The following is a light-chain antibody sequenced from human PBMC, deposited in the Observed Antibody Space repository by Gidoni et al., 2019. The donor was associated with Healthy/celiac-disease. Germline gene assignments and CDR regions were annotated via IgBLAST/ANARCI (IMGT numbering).Light chain of an antibody. CDR3: QQYNSYRWT. J-gene: IGKJ1*01. CDR2: DAS. Sequence: DIQMTQSPSTLFASVGDRVTITCRASQSISSWLAWYQQKPGKAPKLLIYDASSLESGVPSRFSGSGSGTEFTLTISSLQPDDFATYYCQQYNSYRWTFXQXTKVEIK. CDR1: QSISSW. V-gene: IGKV1-5*01.